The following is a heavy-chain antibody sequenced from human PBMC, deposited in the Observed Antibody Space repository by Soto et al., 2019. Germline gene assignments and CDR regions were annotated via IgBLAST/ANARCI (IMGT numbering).Heavy chain of an antibody. D-gene: IGHD5-18*01. Sequence: PGGSLRLSCAASGFTFSGSAMHWVRQASGKGLEWVGRIRSKANSYATAYAASVKGRFTISRDDSKNTAYLQMNSLKTEDTAVYYCTSSQFVYSYGKIDYWGQGTLVTVSS. J-gene: IGHJ4*02. CDR1: GFTFSGSA. V-gene: IGHV3-73*01. CDR2: IRSKANSYAT. CDR3: TSSQFVYSYGKIDY.